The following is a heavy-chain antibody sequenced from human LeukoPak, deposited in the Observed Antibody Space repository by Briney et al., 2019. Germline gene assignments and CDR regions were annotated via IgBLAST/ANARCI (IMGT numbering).Heavy chain of an antibody. CDR1: GGSISSYY. V-gene: IGHV4-59*01. Sequence: SETLSLTCTVSGGSISSYYWSWIRQPPGKGLEWIGYIYYSGSTNYNPSLKSRVTISVDTSKNQFSLKLSSVTAADTAVYYCARGTSGWQYYYYYYYMDVWSKGTTVTVSS. D-gene: IGHD6-19*01. CDR2: IYYSGST. CDR3: ARGTSGWQYYYYYYYMDV. J-gene: IGHJ6*03.